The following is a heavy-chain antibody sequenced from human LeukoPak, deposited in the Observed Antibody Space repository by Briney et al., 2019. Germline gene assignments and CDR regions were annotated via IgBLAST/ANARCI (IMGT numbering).Heavy chain of an antibody. J-gene: IGHJ4*02. Sequence: GGSLRLSCAASGFTFSSYAMSWVRQAPGKGLEWVSGISGGGGSTYYADSVKGRFTISRDISKNTLYLQMNSLRVEDTAVYYCAKYYDFYTGYSYYFDQWGQGTLVTVSS. CDR2: ISGGGGST. V-gene: IGHV3-23*01. CDR3: AKYYDFYTGYSYYFDQ. CDR1: GFTFSSYA. D-gene: IGHD3/OR15-3a*01.